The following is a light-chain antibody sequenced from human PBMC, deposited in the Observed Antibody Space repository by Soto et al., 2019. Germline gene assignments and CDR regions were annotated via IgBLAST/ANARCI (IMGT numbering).Light chain of an antibody. CDR3: VLYMGSGLRV. V-gene: IGLV8-61*01. J-gene: IGLJ2*01. CDR1: SGSVSTSYY. Sequence: QTVVTQEPSFSVSPGGTVTLTCGLSSGSVSTSYYPSWYQQTPGQAPRTLIYSTNTRSSGVPDRFSGSILGNKAALTITGAQADDESDHFCVLYMGSGLRVFGGGTKLTVL. CDR2: STN.